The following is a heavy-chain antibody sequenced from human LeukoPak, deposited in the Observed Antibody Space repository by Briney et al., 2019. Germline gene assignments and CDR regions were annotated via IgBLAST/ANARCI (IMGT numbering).Heavy chain of an antibody. Sequence: PSETLSLTCAVYGASFSGYYWSWIRQPPGKGLEWIGEINHSGSTNYNPSLKSRVTISVDTSKNQFSLKLTSVTAADTAVYYCARGYDYGNYNDWGQGTLVTVSS. CDR3: ARGYDYGNYND. V-gene: IGHV4-34*01. CDR1: GASFSGYY. CDR2: INHSGST. D-gene: IGHD4-11*01. J-gene: IGHJ4*02.